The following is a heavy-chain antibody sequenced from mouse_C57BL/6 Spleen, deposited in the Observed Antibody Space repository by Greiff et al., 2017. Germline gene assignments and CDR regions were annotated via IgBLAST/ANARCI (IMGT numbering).Heavy chain of an antibody. V-gene: IGHV1-15*01. D-gene: IGHD2-5*01. CDR3: TRGGSNYGYFDY. J-gene: IGHJ2*01. CDR1: GYTFTDYE. Sequence: VQLQQSGAELVRPGASVTLSCKASGYTFTDYEMHWVKQTPVHGLEWIGAIDPETGGTAYNQKFKGKAILTADKSSSPAYMELRSLTSEDSAVYYCTRGGSNYGYFDYWGQGTTLTVSS. CDR2: IDPETGGT.